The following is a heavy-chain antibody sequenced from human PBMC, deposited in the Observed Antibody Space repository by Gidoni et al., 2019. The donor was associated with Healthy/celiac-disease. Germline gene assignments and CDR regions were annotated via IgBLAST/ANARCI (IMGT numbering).Heavy chain of an antibody. J-gene: IGHJ4*02. CDR3: ARVSPPSKSSSSPPHRFDY. Sequence: VANIKQDGSEKYYVDSVKGRFTISRDNAKNSLYLQMNSLRAEDTAVYYCARVSPPSKSSSSPPHRFDYWGQGTLVTVSS. V-gene: IGHV3-7*01. CDR2: IKQDGSEK. D-gene: IGHD6-6*01.